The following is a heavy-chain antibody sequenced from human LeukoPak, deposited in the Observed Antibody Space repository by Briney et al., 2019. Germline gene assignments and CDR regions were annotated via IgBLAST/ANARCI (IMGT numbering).Heavy chain of an antibody. CDR1: GGSISSYY. Sequence: SETLSLTCTVSGGSISSYYWSWIRQPAGKGLEWIGRIYTSGSTNYNPSLKSRVTMSVDTSKNQLSLKLSSVTAADTAVYYCARVSFWSGYYRDHYYYYYYMDVWGKGTTVTVSS. CDR2: IYTSGST. D-gene: IGHD3-3*01. V-gene: IGHV4-4*07. J-gene: IGHJ6*03. CDR3: ARVSFWSGYYRDHYYYYYYMDV.